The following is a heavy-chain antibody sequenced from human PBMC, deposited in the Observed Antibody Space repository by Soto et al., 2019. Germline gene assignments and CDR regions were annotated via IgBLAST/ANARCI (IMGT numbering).Heavy chain of an antibody. CDR3: ARRRDRYSYGFRDAFDI. D-gene: IGHD5-18*01. V-gene: IGHV4-31*03. CDR1: GGSISSGGYY. CDR2: IYYSGST. Sequence: PSETLSLTCTVSGGSISSGGYYWSWIRQHPGKGLEWIGYIYYSGSTYYNPSLKSRVTISVDTSKNQFSLKLSSVTAADTAVYYCARRRDRYSYGFRDAFDIWGQGTMVTVSS. J-gene: IGHJ3*02.